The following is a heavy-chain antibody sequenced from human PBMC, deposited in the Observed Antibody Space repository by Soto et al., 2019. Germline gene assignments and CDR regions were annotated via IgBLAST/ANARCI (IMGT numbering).Heavy chain of an antibody. CDR3: ARDRRVGAPNDY. V-gene: IGHV4-34*01. D-gene: IGHD1-26*01. CDR2: INHSGST. Sequence: SETLSLTCAVYGVSFSGYYWIWIRQPPGKGLEWIGEINHSGSTNYNPSLKSRVTISVDTSKNQFSLKLSSVTAADTAVYYCARDRRVGAPNDYWGQGTLVTVSS. CDR1: GVSFSGYY. J-gene: IGHJ4*02.